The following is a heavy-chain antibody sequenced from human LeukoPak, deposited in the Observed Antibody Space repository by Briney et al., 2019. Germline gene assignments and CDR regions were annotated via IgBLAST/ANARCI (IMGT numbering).Heavy chain of an antibody. Sequence: GGSLRLSCAASGFTFDDYARHWVRQAPGKGLEGVSFISGDGGRIFYADSVKGRFTIYRDNRKDSLSLQMNGLRTEDTALYYCAKRKDSNGFGSFDYWGQGTLVTVSS. V-gene: IGHV3-43*02. CDR3: AKRKDSNGFGSFDY. CDR2: ISGDGGRI. D-gene: IGHD3-22*01. CDR1: GFTFDDYA. J-gene: IGHJ4*02.